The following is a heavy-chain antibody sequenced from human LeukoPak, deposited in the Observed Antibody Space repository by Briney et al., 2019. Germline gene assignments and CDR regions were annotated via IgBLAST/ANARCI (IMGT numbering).Heavy chain of an antibody. CDR1: GFTFSSYG. D-gene: IGHD3-10*01. CDR3: AKYGSGSYYNHYYYMDV. CDR2: ISGSGGST. V-gene: IGHV3-23*01. Sequence: PGGSLRLSCAASGFTFSSYGMSWVRQAPGKGLEWVSAISGSGGSTYYADSVKGRFTISRDNSKNTLYLQMNSLRAEDTAVYYCAKYGSGSYYNHYYYMDVWGKGTTVTISS. J-gene: IGHJ6*03.